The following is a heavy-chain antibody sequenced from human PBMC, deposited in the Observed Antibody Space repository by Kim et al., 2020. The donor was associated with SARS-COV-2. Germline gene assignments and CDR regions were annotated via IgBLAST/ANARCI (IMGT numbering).Heavy chain of an antibody. D-gene: IGHD6-6*01. CDR1: GFTFSSYE. Sequence: GGSLRLSCAASGFTFSSYEMNWVRQAPGKGLEWVSYISSSGSTIYYADSVKGRFTISRDNAKNSLYLQMNSLRAEDTAVYYCAREGSFEYSSSSVDYWGQGTLVTVSS. V-gene: IGHV3-48*03. J-gene: IGHJ4*02. CDR2: ISSSGSTI. CDR3: AREGSFEYSSSSVDY.